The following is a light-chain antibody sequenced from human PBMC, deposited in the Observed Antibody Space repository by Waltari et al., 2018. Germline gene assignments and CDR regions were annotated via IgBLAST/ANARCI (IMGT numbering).Light chain of an antibody. V-gene: IGKV1-39*01. Sequence: DIQLTQSPSSLSASVGDRVTITCRASQSSSPYLNWYQQQSGKAPNLLIHGASSLHSGFPSRFSGRGSGTDFTLSISSLQPEDFATYDGQQSYTTPLTFGGGTQVKI. CDR2: GAS. CDR3: QQSYTTPLT. CDR1: QSSSPY. J-gene: IGKJ4*01.